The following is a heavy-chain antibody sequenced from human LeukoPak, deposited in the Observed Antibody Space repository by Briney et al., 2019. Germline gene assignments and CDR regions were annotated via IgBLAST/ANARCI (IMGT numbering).Heavy chain of an antibody. Sequence: ASVKVSCKASGYTFTSYGISWVRQAPGQGLEWMGWISSYNGNRNYAQKLQGRVTMTTDTSTSTAYMELRSLRSDDTAVYYCARDNSVEDTAWWFDPWGQGTLVTVSS. CDR1: GYTFTSYG. D-gene: IGHD4-23*01. J-gene: IGHJ5*02. V-gene: IGHV1-18*01. CDR2: ISSYNGNR. CDR3: ARDNSVEDTAWWFDP.